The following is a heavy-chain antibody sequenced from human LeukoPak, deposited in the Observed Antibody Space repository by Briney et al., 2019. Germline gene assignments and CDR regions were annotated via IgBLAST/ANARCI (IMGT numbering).Heavy chain of an antibody. CDR1: GGSISSYY. Sequence: SETLSLTCTVSGGSISSYYWSWIRQPPGKGLEWIGYIYYSGSTNYNPSLKSRVTISVDTSKNQFSLKLSSVTAADTAVYYCARDRWSSSSSVFRDYGMDVWGQGTTVTVSS. D-gene: IGHD6-6*01. CDR3: ARDRWSSSSSVFRDYGMDV. V-gene: IGHV4-59*01. CDR2: IYYSGST. J-gene: IGHJ6*02.